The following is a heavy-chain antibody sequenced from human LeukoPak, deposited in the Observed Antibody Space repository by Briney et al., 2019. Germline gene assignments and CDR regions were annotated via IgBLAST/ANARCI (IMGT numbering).Heavy chain of an antibody. CDR3: ARVSALFGVLDQTWFDP. V-gene: IGHV1-2*02. CDR2: INPNSGGT. Sequence: ASVKVSCKASGYTFTGYYMHWVRQAPGQGLEWMGWINPNSGGTNYAQKFQGRVTMTRDTSISTAYMELSRLRSDDTAVYYCARVSALFGVLDQTWFDPWGQGTLVTVSS. CDR1: GYTFTGYY. J-gene: IGHJ5*02. D-gene: IGHD3-3*01.